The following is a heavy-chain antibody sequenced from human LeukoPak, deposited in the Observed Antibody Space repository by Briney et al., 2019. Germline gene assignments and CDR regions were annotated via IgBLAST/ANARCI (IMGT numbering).Heavy chain of an antibody. J-gene: IGHJ4*02. CDR1: GGSFSGYY. Sequence: SETLSLTCAVYGGSFSGYYWSWIRQPPGKGLEWIGEINHSGSTNYNPSLKSRVTISVDTSKNQFSLKLSSVTAADTAVYYCARNPLYGGYVDYWGQGTLVTVSS. D-gene: IGHD4/OR15-4a*01. V-gene: IGHV4-34*01. CDR2: INHSGST. CDR3: ARNPLYGGYVDY.